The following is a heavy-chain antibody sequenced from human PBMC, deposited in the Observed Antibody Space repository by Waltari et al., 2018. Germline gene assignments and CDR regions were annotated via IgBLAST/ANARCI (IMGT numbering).Heavy chain of an antibody. V-gene: IGHV4-38-2*01. CDR2: IYHSGST. Sequence: QVQLQESGPGLVKPSETLSLTCAVSGYSISSGYYWGWIRQPPGKGLEWIGRIYHSGSTYYNPSLKSRVTISVDTSKNQFSLKLSSVTAADTAVYYCAAIAARHWYFDLWGRGTLVTVSS. CDR3: AAIAARHWYFDL. CDR1: GYSISSGYY. J-gene: IGHJ2*01. D-gene: IGHD6-6*01.